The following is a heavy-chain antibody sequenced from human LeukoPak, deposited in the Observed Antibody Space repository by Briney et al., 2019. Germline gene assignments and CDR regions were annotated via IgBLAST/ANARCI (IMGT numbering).Heavy chain of an antibody. CDR2: IKSKTDGGTT. CDR3: TTAGEMATMLDY. CDR1: GFTFSRYA. J-gene: IGHJ4*02. Sequence: GGSLRPSCAASGFTFSRYAMRWVRQAPGKGLEWVGRIKSKTDGGTTDYAAPVKGRFTISRDDSKNTLYLQMNSLKTEDTAVYYCTTAGEMATMLDYWGQGTLVTVSS. D-gene: IGHD5-24*01. V-gene: IGHV3-15*01.